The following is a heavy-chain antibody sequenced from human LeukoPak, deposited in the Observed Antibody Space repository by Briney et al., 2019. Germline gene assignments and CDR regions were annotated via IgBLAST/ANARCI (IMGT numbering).Heavy chain of an antibody. CDR1: GYTFTGYY. V-gene: IGHV1-2*02. J-gene: IGHJ4*02. CDR2: INPNSGGT. Sequence: ASVKVSCKASGYTFTGYYMHWVRQAPGQGLEWMGWINPNSGGTNYAQKFQGRVTMTRDTSISTAYMELSRLRSDDTAVYYRARAVTRQQLVGYWGQGTLVTVSS. D-gene: IGHD6-13*01. CDR3: ARAVTRQQLVGY.